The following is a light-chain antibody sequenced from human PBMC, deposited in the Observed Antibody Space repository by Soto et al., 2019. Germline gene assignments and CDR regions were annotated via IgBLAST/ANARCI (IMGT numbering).Light chain of an antibody. CDR2: EVS. CDR3: SSYSISTAYL. V-gene: IGLV2-14*01. J-gene: IGLJ1*01. CDR1: SSDVGGYDY. Sequence: QSVLTQPASVSGSPGQSITISCTGTSSDVGGYDYVSWYQLHPGKAPNLMVFEVSNRPSGVSYRFSGSKSGNTASLTISGLPAEDEADYFCSSYSISTAYLFGTGTKV.